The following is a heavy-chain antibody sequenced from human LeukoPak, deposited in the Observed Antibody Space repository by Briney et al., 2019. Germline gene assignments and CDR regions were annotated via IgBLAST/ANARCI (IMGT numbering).Heavy chain of an antibody. CDR3: ATDSTIAAAEFDP. D-gene: IGHD6-13*01. J-gene: IGHJ5*02. V-gene: IGHV1-24*01. CDR2: FDPEDGET. CDR1: GYTLTELS. Sequence: EASVKVSCKVSGYTLTELSMHWVRQAPGKGLEWMGGFDPEDGETIYAQKFQGRVTMTEDTSTDTAYMELSSLRSEDTAVYYCATDSTIAAAEFDPWGQGTLVTVSS.